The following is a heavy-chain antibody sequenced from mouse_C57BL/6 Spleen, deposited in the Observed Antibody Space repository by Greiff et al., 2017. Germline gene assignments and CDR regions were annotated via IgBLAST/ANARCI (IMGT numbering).Heavy chain of an antibody. CDR3: ARSKLRGAMDD. D-gene: IGHD1-1*01. J-gene: IGHJ4*01. CDR1: GYAFSSYW. CDR2: IYPGDGDT. Sequence: VKLQESGAELVKPGASVKISCKASGYAFSSYWMNWVKQRPGKGLEWIGQIYPGDGDTNYNGKFKGKATLTADKSSSTAYMQLSSLTSEDSAVYFCARSKLRGAMDDWGQGTSVTVSS. V-gene: IGHV1-80*01.